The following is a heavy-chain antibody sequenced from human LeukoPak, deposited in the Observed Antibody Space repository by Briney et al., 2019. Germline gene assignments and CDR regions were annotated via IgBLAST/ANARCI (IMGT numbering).Heavy chain of an antibody. Sequence: GGSLRPSCAASGFTFSNYWMTWVRQAPGKGLEWVANIKQDGSEKYYVDSVKGRFTISRDNAKNSLYLQMNSLRAEDTAVYYCARSETTYYYDSSVYFYYYYGMHVWGQGTTVTVSS. CDR2: IKQDGSEK. CDR1: GFTFSNYW. J-gene: IGHJ6*02. V-gene: IGHV3-7*01. D-gene: IGHD3-22*01. CDR3: ARSETTYYYDSSVYFYYYYGMHV.